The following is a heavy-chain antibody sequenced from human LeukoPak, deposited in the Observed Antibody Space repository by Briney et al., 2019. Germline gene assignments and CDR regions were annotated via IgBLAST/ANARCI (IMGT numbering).Heavy chain of an antibody. CDR1: GFTFSSYE. CDR3: ARPIYCSSTSCYPFSP. CDR2: ISSSGSTI. J-gene: IGHJ5*02. Sequence: PGGSLRLSCAASGFTFSSYEMNWVRQAPGKGLEWVSYISSSGSTIYYADSVKGRFTISRDNAKNSLYLQMNSLRAEDTAVYYCARPIYCSSTSCYPFSPWGQGTLVTVSS. V-gene: IGHV3-48*03. D-gene: IGHD2-2*01.